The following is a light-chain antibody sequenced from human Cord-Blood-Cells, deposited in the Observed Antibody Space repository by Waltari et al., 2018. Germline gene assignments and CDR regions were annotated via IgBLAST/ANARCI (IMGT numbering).Light chain of an antibody. CDR1: TGAVTSGYS. CDR2: STS. Sequence: QTVVTQEPSLTVSPGGTVTHSCASSTGAVTSGYSPNWFQQKHGHAPRALMYSTSNKHSWTPARFSGSLLGGKAALTLSGVQPEDEAEYYCLLYYGGAHVFGTGTKVTVL. V-gene: IGLV7-43*01. CDR3: LLYYGGAHV. J-gene: IGLJ1*01.